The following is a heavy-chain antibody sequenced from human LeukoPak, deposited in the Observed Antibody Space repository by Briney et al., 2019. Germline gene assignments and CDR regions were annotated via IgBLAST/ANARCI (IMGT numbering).Heavy chain of an antibody. Sequence: GASVKVSCKASGYTFTSYYMYWVRQAPGRGLEWIGIINPSGVSTSYAQKFQGRVTMTRDMSTSTVYMELSSLRSEDTAVYYCARTAARSWYFDLWGRGTLVTVSS. CDR2: INPSGVST. V-gene: IGHV1-46*01. J-gene: IGHJ2*01. D-gene: IGHD6-6*01. CDR3: ARTAARSWYFDL. CDR1: GYTFTSYY.